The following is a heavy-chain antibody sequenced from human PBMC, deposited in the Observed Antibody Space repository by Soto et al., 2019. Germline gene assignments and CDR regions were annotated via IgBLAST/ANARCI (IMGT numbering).Heavy chain of an antibody. J-gene: IGHJ6*02. Sequence: ASVKVSCKASGYTFTSYYMHWVRQAPGQGLEWMGIINPSGGSTSYAQKFQGRVTMTRDTSTNTVYMELSSLRSEDTAVYYCARVRSGYYTSYGMDVWGQGTTVTVSS. CDR3: ARVRSGYYTSYGMDV. D-gene: IGHD3-3*01. CDR1: GYTFTSYY. V-gene: IGHV1-46*01. CDR2: INPSGGST.